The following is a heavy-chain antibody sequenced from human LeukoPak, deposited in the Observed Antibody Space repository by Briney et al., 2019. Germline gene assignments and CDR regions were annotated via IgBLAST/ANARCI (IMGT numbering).Heavy chain of an antibody. J-gene: IGHJ5*02. CDR3: AKGSSSWYNWFDP. D-gene: IGHD6-13*01. Sequence: GGSLRLSCAASGFTFSSYGMHWVRQAPGKGLERVAVISYDGSNKYYADSVKGRFTISRDNSKNTLYLQMNSLRAEDTAVYYCAKGSSSWYNWFDPWGQGTLVTVSS. CDR1: GFTFSSYG. CDR2: ISYDGSNK. V-gene: IGHV3-30*18.